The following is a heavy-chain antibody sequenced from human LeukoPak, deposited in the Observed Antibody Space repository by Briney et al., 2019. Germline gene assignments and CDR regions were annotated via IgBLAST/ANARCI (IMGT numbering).Heavy chain of an antibody. CDR1: GDSVSRNSAA. CDR3: TRGAYGHVFDI. V-gene: IGHV6-1*01. J-gene: IGHJ3*02. Sequence: SQTLSLTCAISGDSVSRNSAAWNWIRQSQSRGLEWLGRIYFRSKWYTDYAVSVRGRITFNPDTSKNQFSLQLNSVTPEDTAVYYCTRGAYGHVFDIWGQGTMVTVSS. CDR2: IYFRSKWYT. D-gene: IGHD2-21*01.